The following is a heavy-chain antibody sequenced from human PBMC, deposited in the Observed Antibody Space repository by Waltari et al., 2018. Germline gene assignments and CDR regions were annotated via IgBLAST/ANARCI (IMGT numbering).Heavy chain of an antibody. CDR1: VAPISSSSYS. Sequence: QLRLQESGPGLVTSSETLSLTCTVSVAPISSSSYSWGWIRQPPGKGLDWTGNIFHTGSSYYNPPLKSRVNISVDTSKNQFSLRVNSMTAADTAVYYCAGLVGESIDFWGRGTLVTVSS. CDR2: IFHTGSS. J-gene: IGHJ4*02. V-gene: IGHV4-39*01. CDR3: AGLVGESIDF. D-gene: IGHD3-10*01.